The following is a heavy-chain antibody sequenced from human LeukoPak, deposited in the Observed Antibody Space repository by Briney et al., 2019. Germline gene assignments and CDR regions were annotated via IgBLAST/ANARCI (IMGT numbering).Heavy chain of an antibody. CDR2: ISGSGCSI. CDR3: AKDRSLIVVVMAFHY. CDR1: GFIFNNYA. Sequence: PGGSVSLSCAASGFIFNNYAMTWVRQVPGKGLEWVSTISGSGCSIFYADSVRGRLTISRDNSKNTLFLQMNSLRAEDTAVYYCAKDRSLIVVVMAFHYWGQGTLVTVSS. V-gene: IGHV3-23*01. J-gene: IGHJ4*02. D-gene: IGHD3-22*01.